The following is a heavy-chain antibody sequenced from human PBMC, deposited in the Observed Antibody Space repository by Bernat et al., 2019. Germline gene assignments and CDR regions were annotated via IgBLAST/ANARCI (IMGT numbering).Heavy chain of an antibody. CDR2: ISYDGSSK. CDR3: AKGGGGSCYSHSDC. Sequence: QVQLVESGGGVVQPGRSLRLSCAASGFTFSSYGMHWVRLAPGKGLEWVAAISYDGSSKYYVDSVKGRFTISRDNTENTVYLQMSSLRTEDTAVYYCAKGGGGSCYSHSDCWGQGTLVTVSS. J-gene: IGHJ4*02. CDR1: GFTFSSYG. D-gene: IGHD2-15*01. V-gene: IGHV3-30*18.